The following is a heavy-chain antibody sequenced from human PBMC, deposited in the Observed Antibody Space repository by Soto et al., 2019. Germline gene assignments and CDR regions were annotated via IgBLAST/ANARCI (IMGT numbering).Heavy chain of an antibody. V-gene: IGHV4-31*03. D-gene: IGHD5-18*01. CDR3: VGALRHTAIVYPWFDP. J-gene: IGHJ5*02. CDR2: VYESGYT. CDR1: GASVSTGAYY. Sequence: PSETLSLTCTVSGASVSTGAYYWGWVRQRPGRGLEWIGYVYESGYTYYNMSLKSRLTISLDSSNNQFSLGLTSLTAADTAVYYCVGALRHTAIVYPWFDPWGQGTLVTVSS.